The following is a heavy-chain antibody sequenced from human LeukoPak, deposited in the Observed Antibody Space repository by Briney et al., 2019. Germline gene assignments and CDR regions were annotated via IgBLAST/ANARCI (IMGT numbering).Heavy chain of an antibody. J-gene: IGHJ3*02. D-gene: IGHD3-10*01. CDR3: ASSLPLTYYYGSGSSGAFDI. V-gene: IGHV3-7*01. Sequence: GGSLRLSCAASGFTFSSYWMSWVCQAPGEGLEWVANIKQDGSEKYYVDSVKGRFTISRDNAKNSLYLQMNSLRAEDTAVYYCASSLPLTYYYGSGSSGAFDIWGQGTMVTVSS. CDR1: GFTFSSYW. CDR2: IKQDGSEK.